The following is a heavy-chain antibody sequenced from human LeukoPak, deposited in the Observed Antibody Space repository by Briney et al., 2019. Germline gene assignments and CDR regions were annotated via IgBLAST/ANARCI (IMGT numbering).Heavy chain of an antibody. J-gene: IGHJ5*02. CDR2: ISGSGGST. D-gene: IGHD3-10*01. Sequence: GGSLRLSCAASGFTFSSYAMSWVRQAPGKGLEWVSAISGSGGSTYYADSVKGRFTISRDNSKNTLYLQMNSLRAEDTAVYYCAKWGALWFGESPLGRFDPWGQGTLVTVSS. CDR1: GFTFSSYA. V-gene: IGHV3-23*01. CDR3: AKWGALWFGESPLGRFDP.